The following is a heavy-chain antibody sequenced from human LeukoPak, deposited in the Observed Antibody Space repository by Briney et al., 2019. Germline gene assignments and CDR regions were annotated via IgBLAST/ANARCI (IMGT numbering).Heavy chain of an antibody. Sequence: GASVKVSCKASGYTFTGYYMHWVRQAPGQGLEWMGWINPNSGGTNYAQKFQGRVTMTRDTSISTAYMELSRLRSDDTAVYYCAKDYLPTYYYGSGSFYFDYWGQGTLVTVSS. J-gene: IGHJ4*02. V-gene: IGHV1-2*02. D-gene: IGHD3-10*01. CDR1: GYTFTGYY. CDR2: INPNSGGT. CDR3: AKDYLPTYYYGSGSFYFDY.